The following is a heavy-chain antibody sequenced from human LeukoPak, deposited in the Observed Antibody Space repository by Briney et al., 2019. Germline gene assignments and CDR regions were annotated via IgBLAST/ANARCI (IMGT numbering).Heavy chain of an antibody. CDR3: ARFPLSTVTPLDI. J-gene: IGHJ3*02. Sequence: GGSLRLSWAASGFTFTNYWIDSVRHARGKGLGWVPRSINDGTITTHADCVKGPFTISRDNAKNTVYLQVNRLSAEDTGVYYCARFPLSTVTPLDIWGRGTMVTVSS. V-gene: IGHV3-74*01. D-gene: IGHD4-17*01. CDR2: SINDGTIT. CDR1: GFTFTNYW.